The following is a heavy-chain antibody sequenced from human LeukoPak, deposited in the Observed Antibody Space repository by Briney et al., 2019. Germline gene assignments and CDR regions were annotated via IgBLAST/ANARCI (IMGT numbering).Heavy chain of an antibody. J-gene: IGHJ3*02. D-gene: IGHD7-27*01. CDR3: ARDVGISDVGAFDI. Sequence: PSETLSLTCTVSGYSISSGYYWSWIRQPPGKGLEWIGYIYYSGSTNYNPSLKSRVTISVDTSKNQFSLKLSSVTAADTAVYYCARDVGISDVGAFDIWGQGTMVTVSS. V-gene: IGHV4-61*01. CDR1: GYSISSGYY. CDR2: IYYSGST.